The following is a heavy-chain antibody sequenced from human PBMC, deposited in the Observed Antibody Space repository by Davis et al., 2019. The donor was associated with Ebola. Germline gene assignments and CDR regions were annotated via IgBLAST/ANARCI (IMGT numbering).Heavy chain of an antibody. CDR1: GGSIGNSNYY. Sequence: MPGGSLRLSCSVSGGSIGNSNYYCSWLRQPPGKGLEWIGGLFYTGTTYFNSSLNSRVAVSVDTSRNHFSLKLSSMTATDTAIYYCAIQVVGATRIFDFWGQGTLVTVSS. CDR2: LFYTGTT. D-gene: IGHD1-26*01. J-gene: IGHJ4*02. V-gene: IGHV4-39*02. CDR3: AIQVVGATRIFDF.